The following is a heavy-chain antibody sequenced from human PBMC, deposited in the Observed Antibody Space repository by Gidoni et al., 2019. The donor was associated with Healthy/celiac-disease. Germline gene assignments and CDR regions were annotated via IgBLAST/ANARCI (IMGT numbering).Heavy chain of an antibody. CDR1: GFTFSSYW. CDR2: IKQDGSEK. J-gene: IGHJ6*03. CDR3: ARDSSSSSPLYYYYYYMDV. V-gene: IGHV3-7*03. D-gene: IGHD6-6*01. Sequence: EVQLVESGGGLVQPGGSLRLSCAASGFTFSSYWMSWVRQAPGKGLEWVANIKQDGSEKYYVDSVKGRFTISRDNAKNSLYLQMNSLRAEDTAVYYCARDSSSSSPLYYYYYYMDVWGKGTTVTVSS.